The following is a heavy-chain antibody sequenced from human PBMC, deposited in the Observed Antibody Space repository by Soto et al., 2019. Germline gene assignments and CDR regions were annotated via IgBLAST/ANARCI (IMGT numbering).Heavy chain of an antibody. J-gene: IGHJ4*02. V-gene: IGHV4-61*01. Sequence: SETLSLTCTVSGGSVSSGSYDWSWIRQPPGKGLEWIGYIYYSVSTNYNPSLKSRVTISVDTSKNQFSLKLSSVTAADTAVYYCARAVRGVINYFDYWGQGTLVTASS. CDR1: GGSVSSGSYD. D-gene: IGHD3-10*01. CDR2: IYYSVST. CDR3: ARAVRGVINYFDY.